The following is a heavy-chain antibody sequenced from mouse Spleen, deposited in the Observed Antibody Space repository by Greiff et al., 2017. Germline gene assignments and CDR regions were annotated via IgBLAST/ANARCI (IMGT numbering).Heavy chain of an antibody. CDR1: GYTFTDYY. Sequence: VQLQQSGAELARPGASVKLSCKASGYTFTDYYINWVKQRTGQGLEWIGEIYPGSGNTYYNEKFKGKATLTADKSSSAAYMQLSSLTSEDSAVYFCARSSMIWAMDYWGQGTSVTVSS. J-gene: IGHJ4*01. CDR3: ARSSMIWAMDY. CDR2: IYPGSGNT. D-gene: IGHD2-3*01. V-gene: IGHV1-77*01.